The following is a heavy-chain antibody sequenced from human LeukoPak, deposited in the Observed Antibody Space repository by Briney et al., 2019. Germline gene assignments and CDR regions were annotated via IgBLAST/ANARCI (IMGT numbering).Heavy chain of an antibody. CDR3: ARGEGDY. V-gene: IGHV4-34*01. CDR1: GGSFSGYY. Sequence: TPSETLSLTCAVYGGSFSGYYWSWIRQPPGKGPEWIGEINHSGSTNYNPSLKSRGTISVDTSKNQFSMKRISVTAADTAVYYCARGEGDYWGQGTLVTVSS. J-gene: IGHJ4*02. CDR2: INHSGST.